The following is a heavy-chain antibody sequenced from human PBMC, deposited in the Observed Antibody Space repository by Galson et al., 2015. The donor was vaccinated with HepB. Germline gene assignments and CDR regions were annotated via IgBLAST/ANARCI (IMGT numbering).Heavy chain of an antibody. D-gene: IGHD1-1*01. Sequence: LRLSCAASGFTFSSYAMSWVRQVPEKGLEWVSSISGSDGSTYYTDSVKGRFTISRDDSKSTLYLQMNSLRAEDTAVYYCAKDRRTGTTPPAGFDIWGQGTMVTVSS. CDR3: AKDRRTGTTPPAGFDI. CDR2: ISGSDGST. V-gene: IGHV3-23*01. CDR1: GFTFSSYA. J-gene: IGHJ3*02.